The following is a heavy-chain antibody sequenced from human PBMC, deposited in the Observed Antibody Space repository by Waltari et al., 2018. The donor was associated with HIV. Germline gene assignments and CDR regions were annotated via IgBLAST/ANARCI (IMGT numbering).Heavy chain of an antibody. CDR3: ARDTLNLYFGLDV. J-gene: IGHJ6*02. Sequence: EESGGSFVQPGGSLRLSCAASGFTFSDYAMNWVRQAPGKGLEWISYISSTSFNIKYADSVKGRFTISRDNTKNSLDLEMNNLRDGDTAVYYCARDTLNLYFGLDVWGRGTAVTVSS. CDR1: GFTFSDYA. V-gene: IGHV3-48*02. CDR2: ISSTSFNI.